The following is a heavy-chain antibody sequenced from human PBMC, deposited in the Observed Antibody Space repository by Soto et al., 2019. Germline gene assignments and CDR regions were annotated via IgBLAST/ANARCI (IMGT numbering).Heavy chain of an antibody. CDR1: GFTVSSNY. D-gene: IGHD6-6*01. J-gene: IGHJ4*02. Sequence: EVQLVETGGGLIQPGGSLRLSCAASGFTVSSNYMSWVRQAPGKGLEWVSVIYSGGSTYYADSVKGRFTISRDNSKNTLYLQMNSLRAEDTAVYYCANARRESDPMYSSSEDWWELPYYFDYWGQGTLVTVSS. CDR3: ANARRESDPMYSSSEDWWELPYYFDY. V-gene: IGHV3-53*02. CDR2: IYSGGST.